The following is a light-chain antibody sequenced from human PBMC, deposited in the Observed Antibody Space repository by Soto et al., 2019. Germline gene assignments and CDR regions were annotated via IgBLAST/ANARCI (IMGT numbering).Light chain of an antibody. CDR2: DTS. CDR1: RSFSSAY. CDR3: QQYGNSPWT. Sequence: EIVLTQSPGTLSLSPGERATLSCRASRSFSSAYLAWYQQKPGQAPRLLIYDTSSRAAGIPDRFSGSGSETDFTLTISRLEPEDFAVYYCQQYGNSPWTFGQGTKVDIK. J-gene: IGKJ1*01. V-gene: IGKV3-20*01.